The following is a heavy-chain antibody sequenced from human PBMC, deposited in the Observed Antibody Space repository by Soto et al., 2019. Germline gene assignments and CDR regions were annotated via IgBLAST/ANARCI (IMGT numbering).Heavy chain of an antibody. V-gene: IGHV1-46*01. D-gene: IGHD6-13*01. Sequence: QLVQSGPEVKKPGTSVKVSCKASGFTFTSSAVQWVRQAPGQGLEWMGIINPSGGSTSYAQKFQGRVTMTRDTSTSTVYMELSSLRSEDTAVYYCARVISRSSCFDYWGQGTLVTVSS. CDR2: INPSGGST. CDR1: GFTFTSSA. CDR3: ARVISRSSCFDY. J-gene: IGHJ4*02.